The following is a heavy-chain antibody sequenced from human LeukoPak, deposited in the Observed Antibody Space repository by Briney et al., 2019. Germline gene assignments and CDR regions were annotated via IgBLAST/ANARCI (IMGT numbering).Heavy chain of an antibody. CDR1: GGSISSYY. J-gene: IGHJ5*02. CDR2: IYYSGST. V-gene: IGHV4-59*01. D-gene: IGHD3-3*01. Sequence: PSETLSLTCTVSGGSISSYYWSWIRQPPGKGLEWIGYIYYSGSTNYNPSLKSRDTISVDTSKNQFSLKLSSVTAADTAVYYCARDLSGENWFDPWGQGTLVTVSS. CDR3: ARDLSGENWFDP.